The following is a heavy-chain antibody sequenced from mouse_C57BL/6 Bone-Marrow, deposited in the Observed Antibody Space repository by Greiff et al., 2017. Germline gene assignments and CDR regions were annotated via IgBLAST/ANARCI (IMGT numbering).Heavy chain of an antibody. J-gene: IGHJ1*03. Sequence: QVHVKQSGAELARPGASVKMSCKASGYTFTSYTMHWVKQRPGQGLEWIGYINPSSGYTKYNQKFKDKATLTADKSSSTAYMQLSSLTSEDSAVYYCALLITTVVATRYFDVWGTGTTVTVSS. CDR3: ALLITTVVATRYFDV. CDR2: INPSSGYT. D-gene: IGHD1-1*01. CDR1: GYTFTSYT. V-gene: IGHV1-4*01.